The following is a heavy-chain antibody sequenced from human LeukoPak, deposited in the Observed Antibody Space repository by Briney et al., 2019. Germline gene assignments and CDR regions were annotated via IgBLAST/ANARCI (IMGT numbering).Heavy chain of an antibody. CDR3: ASQGVGDTAMGDDY. CDR2: IIPIFGTA. CDR1: GGTFSSYA. Sequence: SVEVSCKASGGTFSSYAISWVRQAPGQGPEWMGGIIPIFGTANYAQKFQGRVTITADESTSTAYMELSSLRSEDTAVYYCASQGVGDTAMGDDYWGQGTLVTVSS. D-gene: IGHD5-18*01. V-gene: IGHV1-69*13. J-gene: IGHJ4*02.